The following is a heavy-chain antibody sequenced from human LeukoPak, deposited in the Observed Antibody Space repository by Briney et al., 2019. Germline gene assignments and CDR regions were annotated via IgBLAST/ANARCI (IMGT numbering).Heavy chain of an antibody. J-gene: IGHJ5*02. Sequence: GGSLKLSCAASGFTFSDSDIHWIRQASGKGLEWVGRIRDKSYGDATAYAASVKGRFTLSRDDSKNTAYLQMNSLKTEDTALYYCTTPNEGNWFDPWGQGTLVTVSS. CDR1: GFTFSDSD. CDR2: IRDKSYGDAT. D-gene: IGHD2-8*01. CDR3: TTPNEGNWFDP. V-gene: IGHV3-73*01.